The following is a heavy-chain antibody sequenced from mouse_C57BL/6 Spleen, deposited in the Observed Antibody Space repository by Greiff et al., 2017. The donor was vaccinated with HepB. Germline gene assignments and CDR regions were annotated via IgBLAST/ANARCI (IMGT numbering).Heavy chain of an antibody. V-gene: IGHV1-81*01. Sequence: QVQLQQSGAELARPGASVKLSCKASGYTFTSYGISWVKQRTGQGLEWIGEIYPRSGNTYYNEKFKGKATLTADKSSSTAYMELRSLTSEDSAVYFCARQIYYGNLYYFDYWGQGTTLTVSS. D-gene: IGHD2-1*01. CDR1: GYTFTSYG. J-gene: IGHJ2*01. CDR2: IYPRSGNT. CDR3: ARQIYYGNLYYFDY.